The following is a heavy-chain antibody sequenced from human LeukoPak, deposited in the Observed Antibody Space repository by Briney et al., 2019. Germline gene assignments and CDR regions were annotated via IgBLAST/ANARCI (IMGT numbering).Heavy chain of an antibody. D-gene: IGHD1-26*01. CDR1: GFTFRSYW. CDR2: ISPDGTSK. CDR3: ARADGSHYGLKDY. J-gene: IGHJ4*02. V-gene: IGHV3-74*01. Sequence: GGSLRLSCAASGFTFRSYWMHWVRQAPGKGLVWVSRISPDGTSKSYADSVKGRFTISRDNAKNTLSLQMNSLRAEDTGLYYCARADGSHYGLKDYWGEGTLVTVSS.